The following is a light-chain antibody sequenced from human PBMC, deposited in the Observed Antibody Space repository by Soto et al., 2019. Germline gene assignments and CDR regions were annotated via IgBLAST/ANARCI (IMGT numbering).Light chain of an antibody. CDR3: QQFYSTPWT. CDR2: CAS. J-gene: IGKJ1*01. V-gene: IGKV4-1*01. CDR1: QSVLNTTNNKKY. Sequence: DIVMTQAPDSQAPYRVQVATISFMSSQSVLNTTNNKKYLAWYKQKPGQPPKXXSYCASTRESGVPDRFSGSGSGTDFTLTISSLKAQDVEVYYCQQFYSTPWTFGQGTKVDIK.